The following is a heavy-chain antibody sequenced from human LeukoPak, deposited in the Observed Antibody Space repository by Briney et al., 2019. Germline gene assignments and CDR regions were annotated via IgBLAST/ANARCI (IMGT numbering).Heavy chain of an antibody. CDR3: ARGGTQLTFPV. J-gene: IGHJ4*02. V-gene: IGHV4-59*01. CDR1: GGSISSYY. D-gene: IGHD4/OR15-4a*01. Sequence: KTSETLSLTCTVSGGSISSYYWCWIRQPPGKGLEWIGYIYYSGSANYNPSLKSRVTISVDTSKNQFSLKLASVSAADTAVYYCARGGTQLTFPVWGQGTLVTVSS. CDR2: IYYSGSA.